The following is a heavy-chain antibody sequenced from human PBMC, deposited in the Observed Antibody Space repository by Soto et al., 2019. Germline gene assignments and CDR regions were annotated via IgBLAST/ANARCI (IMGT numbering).Heavy chain of an antibody. Sequence: PSETLSLTCTVSGGSISRGDYYWSRLRQPPGKGLEWIGYIYYSGSTYYNPSLKSRVTISVDTSKNQFSLKLSSVTAADTAVYYCARDHGGLVPYYFGMDVWGQGTTVTVSS. CDR1: GGSISRGDYY. D-gene: IGHD6-6*01. CDR2: IYYSGST. J-gene: IGHJ6*02. CDR3: ARDHGGLVPYYFGMDV. V-gene: IGHV4-30-4*01.